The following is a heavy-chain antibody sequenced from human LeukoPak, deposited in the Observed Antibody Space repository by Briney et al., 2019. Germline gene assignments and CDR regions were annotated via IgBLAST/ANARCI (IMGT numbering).Heavy chain of an antibody. CDR3: AIMHPYYDGSGYWVQ. Sequence: GGSLRLSCAASGFTVSSNYMSWVRQAPGKGLEWVSGINTSGGSSSCADSVKGRFTISRDNPRNTLYMEMNSLRAEDTALYYCAIMHPYYDGSGYWVQWGQGTLVTVSS. D-gene: IGHD3-22*01. J-gene: IGHJ4*02. CDR2: INTSGGSS. CDR1: GFTVSSNY. V-gene: IGHV3-23*01.